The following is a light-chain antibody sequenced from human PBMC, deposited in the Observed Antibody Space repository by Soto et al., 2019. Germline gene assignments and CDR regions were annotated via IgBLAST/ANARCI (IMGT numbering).Light chain of an antibody. CDR2: DVN. CDR1: SSDVGDNNY. J-gene: IGLJ2*01. CDR3: SSYTSTNSLVV. V-gene: IGLV2-14*03. Sequence: QSFLTQPASVSGSPGQSITISCTGSSSDVGDNNYVSWYQQHPGKAPKLMIYDVNNRPLGISIRFSGSKSGNTASLTIYGLQAEDEGDYYCSSYTSTNSLVVFGGGTKLTVL.